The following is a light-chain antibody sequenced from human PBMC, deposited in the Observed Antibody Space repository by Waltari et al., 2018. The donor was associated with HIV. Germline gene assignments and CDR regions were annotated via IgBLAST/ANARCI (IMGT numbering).Light chain of an antibody. Sequence: QSALTPPASVSGSPGQSITISCTGPSSDFGTYHLVYWYQQHPGKAPKLMIYEVSKRPSGVSNRFSGSKSGNTASLTISGLQAEDEADYYCCSYAGSSTWVFGGGTKLTVL. CDR3: CSYAGSSTWV. V-gene: IGLV2-23*02. CDR1: SSDFGTYHL. CDR2: EVS. J-gene: IGLJ3*02.